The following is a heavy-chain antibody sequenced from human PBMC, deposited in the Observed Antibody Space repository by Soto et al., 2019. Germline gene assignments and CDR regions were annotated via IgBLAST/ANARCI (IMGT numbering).Heavy chain of an antibody. CDR2: ISSSGSTI. V-gene: IGHV3-11*01. CDR1: GFTFSDYY. Sequence: PGGSLRLSCAASGFTFSDYYMSWIRQAPGKGLEWVSYISSSGSTIYYADSVKGRFTISRDNAKNSLYLQMNSLRAEDTAVYYCAGQPYYYDSSGYYFYWFDPWGQGTLVTVS. J-gene: IGHJ5*02. D-gene: IGHD3-22*01. CDR3: AGQPYYYDSSGYYFYWFDP.